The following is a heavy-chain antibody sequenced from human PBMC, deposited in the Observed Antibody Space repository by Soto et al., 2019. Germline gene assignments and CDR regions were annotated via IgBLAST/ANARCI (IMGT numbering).Heavy chain of an antibody. V-gene: IGHV3-9*01. Sequence: EVQLVESGGGLVQPGRSLRLSCAASGFTFDDYAMHWVRQAPGKGLEWVSGISWNSGSIGYADSVKGRFTISRDNAKNSLYLQINSLRAEDTALYYCAKDPMVRGDTHAFDIWGQGTMVTVSS. CDR1: GFTFDDYA. J-gene: IGHJ3*02. D-gene: IGHD3-10*01. CDR2: ISWNSGSI. CDR3: AKDPMVRGDTHAFDI.